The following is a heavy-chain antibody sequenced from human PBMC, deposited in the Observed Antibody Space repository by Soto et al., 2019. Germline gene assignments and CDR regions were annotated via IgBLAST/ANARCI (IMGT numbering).Heavy chain of an antibody. CDR2: IYYSGST. V-gene: IGHV4-39*01. CDR1: GGSISSSSYY. D-gene: IGHD4-17*01. CDR3: ARHGNTVATGYYYAMDV. Sequence: PSETLSLTCTVSGGSISSSSYYWGWSRQPPGKGLEWIGTIYYSGSTYYNPSLTSRVTISVDTSKAQFSLKLRSVTATDAAVYYCARHGNTVATGYYYAMDVWGQGTTVTVSS. J-gene: IGHJ6*02.